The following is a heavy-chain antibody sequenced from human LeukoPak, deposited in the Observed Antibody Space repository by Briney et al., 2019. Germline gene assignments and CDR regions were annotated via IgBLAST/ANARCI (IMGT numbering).Heavy chain of an antibody. V-gene: IGHV3-23*01. J-gene: IGHJ4*02. CDR1: GFTFSSYA. CDR2: ISGRDAGT. CDR3: AKDPGSSWYGYFDY. D-gene: IGHD6-13*01. Sequence: GGSLRLSCAASGFTFSSYAMSWVRQAPGKGLELVSSISGRDAGTYYADSVKGRFSISRDNSKNTLFLQMNSLRAEDTAVYYCAKDPGSSWYGYFDYWGQGTLVTVSS.